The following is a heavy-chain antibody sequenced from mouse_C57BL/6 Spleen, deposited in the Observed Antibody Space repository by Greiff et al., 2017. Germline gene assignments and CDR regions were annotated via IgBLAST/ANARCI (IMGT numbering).Heavy chain of an antibody. CDR1: GYAFSSYW. CDR2: ISPGDGDT. J-gene: IGHJ4*01. CDR3: ARSVTLYYSNRYAMDY. V-gene: IGHV1-80*01. D-gene: IGHD2-5*01. Sequence: QVQLQQSGAELVQPGASVKISCKASGYAFSSYWMNWVKQRPGKGLEWIGQISPGDGDTNYTGKFKGQGTLTADKSSSTAYMQLSSLTSEDSAVYFCARSVTLYYSNRYAMDYWGQGTSVTVSS.